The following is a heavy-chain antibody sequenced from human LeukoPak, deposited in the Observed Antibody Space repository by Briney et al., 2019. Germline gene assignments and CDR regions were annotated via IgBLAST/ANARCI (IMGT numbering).Heavy chain of an antibody. D-gene: IGHD5-18*01. V-gene: IGHV1-58*01. Sequence: ASVRVSCKASGFTFTSSAVQWVRQARGQGLEWIGWIVVGSGNTNYAQKFQERVTITRDMSTSTAYMELSSLRSEDTAVYYCAGRNYSYGSFDYYYGMDVWGQGTTVTVSS. CDR1: GFTFTSSA. CDR3: AGRNYSYGSFDYYYGMDV. CDR2: IVVGSGNT. J-gene: IGHJ6*02.